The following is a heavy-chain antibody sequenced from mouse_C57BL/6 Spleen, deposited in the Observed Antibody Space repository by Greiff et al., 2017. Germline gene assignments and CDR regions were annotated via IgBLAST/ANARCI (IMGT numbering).Heavy chain of an antibody. J-gene: IGHJ2*01. CDR2: IYPGSGST. V-gene: IGHV1-55*01. D-gene: IGHD2-2*01. CDR3: ARRRAGYPYLDY. Sequence: QVQLQQPGAELVKPGASVKMSCKASGYTFTSYWITWVKQRPGQGLEWIGDIYPGSGSTNYNEKFKSKATLTVDTSSSTAYMQLSSLTSEDSAVYYCARRRAGYPYLDYWGQGTTLTVSS. CDR1: GYTFTSYW.